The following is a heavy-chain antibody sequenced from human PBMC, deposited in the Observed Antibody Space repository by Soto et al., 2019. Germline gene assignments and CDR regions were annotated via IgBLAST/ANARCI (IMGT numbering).Heavy chain of an antibody. CDR2: ISWNSGTI. V-gene: IGHV3-9*01. CDR1: GFSFDDYA. D-gene: IGHD2-21*02. Sequence: EVQVVESGGGLVQPGRSLRLSCAASGFSFDDYAMHWVRQAPGKGLEWVSGISWNSGTIGYADSVKGRLTISRDNAKNSLYLQMNSLRAEDTALYYCAKSTGRTANGMGVLGQGTTVTVSS. J-gene: IGHJ6*02. CDR3: AKSTGRTANGMGV.